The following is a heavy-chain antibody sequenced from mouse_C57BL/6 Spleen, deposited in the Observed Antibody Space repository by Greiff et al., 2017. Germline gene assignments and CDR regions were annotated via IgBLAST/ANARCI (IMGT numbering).Heavy chain of an antibody. CDR1: GFSLTSYG. Sequence: QVQPQQSGPGLVQPSQSLSITCTVSGFSLTSYGVHWVRQSPGKGLEWLGVIWRGGSTDYNAAFMSRLSITKDNSKSQVFFKMNSLQADDTAIYYCAKRGQTGTGAMDYWGQGTSVTVSS. D-gene: IGHD4-1*01. CDR3: AKRGQTGTGAMDY. V-gene: IGHV2-5*01. CDR2: IWRGGST. J-gene: IGHJ4*01.